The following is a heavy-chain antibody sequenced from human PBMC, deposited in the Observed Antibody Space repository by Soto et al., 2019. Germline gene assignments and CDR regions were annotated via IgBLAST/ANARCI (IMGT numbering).Heavy chain of an antibody. Sequence: QVQLVQSGAEVKKPASSVKVSCKASGGTFNNYPITWVRQAPGEGLEWMGGSIPIFGTANYAQNFQGRVTISVDESTSKAYMELSSLGSEDTALYYCARGRGYSGDDHYYYFDMDVWGQGTTVTVSS. J-gene: IGHJ6*02. CDR1: GGTFNNYP. V-gene: IGHV1-69*01. CDR3: ARGRGYSGDDHYYYFDMDV. D-gene: IGHD5-12*01. CDR2: SIPIFGTA.